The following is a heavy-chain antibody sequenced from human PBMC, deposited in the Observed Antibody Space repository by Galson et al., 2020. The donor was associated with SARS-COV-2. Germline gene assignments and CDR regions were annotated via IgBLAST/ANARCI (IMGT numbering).Heavy chain of an antibody. J-gene: IGHJ4*02. CDR1: GGSISSSNNY. CDR3: ARQILTGYYSFYYFDC. Sequence: SETLSLTCTASGGSISSSNNYWGWVRQPQGEGLEWIGSIYYTERNYYNPSLTSRVTMSVDTARNQFSLKLSSVTAADTAVYYCARQILTGYYSFYYFDCWGQGTLVTVSS. D-gene: IGHD3-9*01. V-gene: IGHV4-39*01. CDR2: IYYTERN.